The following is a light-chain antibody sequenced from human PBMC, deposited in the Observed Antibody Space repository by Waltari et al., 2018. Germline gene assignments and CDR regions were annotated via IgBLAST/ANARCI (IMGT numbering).Light chain of an antibody. CDR2: SAS. J-gene: IGKJ1*01. Sequence: DIQMTQSPSSLSGSVGDRVTITCRASQSISTYLNWYQQKPGKAPQLLISSASSLQSGVPSRFSGSGSGTDFTLTISSLQPEDFATYYCQQSYSSPQTFGQGTKVEIK. CDR1: QSISTY. CDR3: QQSYSSPQT. V-gene: IGKV1-39*01.